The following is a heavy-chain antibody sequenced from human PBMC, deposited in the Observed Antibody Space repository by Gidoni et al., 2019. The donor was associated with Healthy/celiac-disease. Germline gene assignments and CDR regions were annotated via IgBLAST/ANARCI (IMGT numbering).Heavy chain of an antibody. D-gene: IGHD3-22*01. CDR3: ARGYRYYDSSGFYRSDAFDI. Sequence: QVHLQQLCAGLLQPSAPLSLTCAVYGWSFSGYYWCWLRHPPGKGMEWIGEINHSGSTNYNRSIKSRVTISVDTYKNQFSLKLSSVTAAETAVYYCARGYRYYDSSGFYRSDAFDIWGQGTMVTVSS. CDR2: INHSGST. CDR1: GWSFSGYY. V-gene: IGHV4-34*01. J-gene: IGHJ3*02.